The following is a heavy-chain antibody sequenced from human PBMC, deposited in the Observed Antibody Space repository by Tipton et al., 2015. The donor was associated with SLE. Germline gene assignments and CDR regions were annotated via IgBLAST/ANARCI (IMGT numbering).Heavy chain of an antibody. J-gene: IGHJ2*01. D-gene: IGHD4-17*01. CDR3: ARYGDYYWYFDL. V-gene: IGHV3-53*01. CDR1: GFTVSSNY. CDR2: IYSGGST. Sequence: SLRLSCAASGFTVSSNYMSWVRQAPGKGLEWVSVIYSGGSTYYADSVKGRFTISTGNSKNTLYLQINSLRAEDTAVYYCARYGDYYWYFDLWGRGTLVTVSS.